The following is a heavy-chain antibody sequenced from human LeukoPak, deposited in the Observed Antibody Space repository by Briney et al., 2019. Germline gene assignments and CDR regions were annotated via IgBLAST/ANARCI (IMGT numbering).Heavy chain of an antibody. D-gene: IGHD6-19*01. Sequence: GGSLRLSCAASEFTFSDYYMSWVRQAPGKGLEWVSYISSSSSTIYYADSVKGRFTISRDNAKSSLYLQMNSLRAEDTAVYYCARGGAGIAVAGRFDYWGQGTLVTVSS. CDR3: ARGGAGIAVAGRFDY. CDR2: ISSSSSTI. J-gene: IGHJ4*02. V-gene: IGHV3-11*04. CDR1: EFTFSDYY.